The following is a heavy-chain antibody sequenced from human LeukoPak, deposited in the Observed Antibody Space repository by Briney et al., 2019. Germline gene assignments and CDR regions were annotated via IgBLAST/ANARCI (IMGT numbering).Heavy chain of an antibody. D-gene: IGHD2-21*02. Sequence: SETLSLTCTVSGGSIGTNYWNWIRQPPGKGLEWLGYIYYTGRTSYNPSLKSRVPMSVDTSKNLFSLKLTSVTAADTAVYYCASSRGVVTAYDIWGQGTMVTVSS. CDR2: IYYTGRT. V-gene: IGHV4-59*01. CDR3: ASSRGVVTAYDI. CDR1: GGSIGTNY. J-gene: IGHJ3*02.